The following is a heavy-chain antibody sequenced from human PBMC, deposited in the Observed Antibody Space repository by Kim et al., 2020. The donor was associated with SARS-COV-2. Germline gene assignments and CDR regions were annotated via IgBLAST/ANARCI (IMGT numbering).Heavy chain of an antibody. CDR3: ARSDPGGYPPSFDY. D-gene: IGHD5-12*01. V-gene: IGHV4-39*07. Sequence: SETLSLTCTVSGGSISSSSYYWGWIRQPPGKGLEWIGSIYYSGSTYYNPSLKSRVTISVDTSKNQFSLKLSSVTAADTAVYYCARSDPGGYPPSFDYWGQGTLVSVSS. CDR1: GGSISSSSYY. J-gene: IGHJ4*02. CDR2: IYYSGST.